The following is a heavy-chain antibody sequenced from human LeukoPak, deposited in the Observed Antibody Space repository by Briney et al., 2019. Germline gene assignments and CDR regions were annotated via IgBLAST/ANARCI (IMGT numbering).Heavy chain of an antibody. Sequence: GGSLRLSCAVSGFMFSQHTMSWVRQAPGKGLEWVSSISSSSSYIYYADSVKGRFTISRDNAKNSLYLQMNSLRAEDTAVYYCARDLVAKSDGSGSPWGQGTLVTVSS. D-gene: IGHD3-10*01. CDR1: GFMFSQHT. CDR3: ARDLVAKSDGSGSP. V-gene: IGHV3-21*01. CDR2: ISSSSSYI. J-gene: IGHJ4*02.